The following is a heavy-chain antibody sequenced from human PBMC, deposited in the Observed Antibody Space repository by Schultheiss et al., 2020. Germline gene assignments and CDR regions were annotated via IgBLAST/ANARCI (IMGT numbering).Heavy chain of an antibody. J-gene: IGHJ4*02. V-gene: IGHV4-31*11. Sequence: SETLSLTCAVYGGSFSGYYWSWIRQHPGKGLEWIGYIYYSGSTYYNPSLKSRVTISVDTSKNQFSLKLSSVTAADTAVYYCARFDGGWSRYYFDYWGQGTLVTVSS. CDR3: ARFDGGWSRYYFDY. CDR1: GGSFSGYY. CDR2: IYYSGST. D-gene: IGHD6-19*01.